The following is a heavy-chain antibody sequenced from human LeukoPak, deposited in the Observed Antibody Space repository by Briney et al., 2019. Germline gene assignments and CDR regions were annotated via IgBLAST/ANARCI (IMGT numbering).Heavy chain of an antibody. CDR3: ARHDTIYGRVDP. CDR1: GGSISSGDYY. D-gene: IGHD4-17*01. V-gene: IGHV4-39*01. CDR2: IYYSGST. Sequence: SETLSLTCTVSGGSISSGDYYWGWIRQPPGKGLEWIGSIYYSGSTYYNPSLKSRVTISVDTSKNQFSLKLSSVTAADTAVYYCARHDTIYGRVDPWGQGTLVTVSS. J-gene: IGHJ5*02.